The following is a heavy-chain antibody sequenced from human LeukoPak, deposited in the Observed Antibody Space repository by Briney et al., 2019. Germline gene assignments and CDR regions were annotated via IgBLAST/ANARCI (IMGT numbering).Heavy chain of an antibody. CDR2: IYYSGST. CDR3: ARDRRPAVAGIEMGFDP. CDR1: GGSISSGGYY. J-gene: IGHJ5*02. Sequence: SQTLSLTCTVSGGSISSGGYYWSWIRQHPGKGLEWIGYIYYSGSTYYNPSLKSRVTISVDTSKNQFSLKLSSVTAADTAVYYCARDRRPAVAGIEMGFDPWAREPWSPSPQ. V-gene: IGHV4-31*03. D-gene: IGHD6-19*01.